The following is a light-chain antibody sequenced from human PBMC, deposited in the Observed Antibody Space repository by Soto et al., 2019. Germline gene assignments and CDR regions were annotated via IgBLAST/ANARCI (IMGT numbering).Light chain of an antibody. CDR2: GAS. Sequence: EIVLTQSPGTLSLSPGGRATLSCRASQSVTSSYIAWYQQKSGQAPRLLLYGASSRATGIPDRFSGSGSGTDFTLTISRLEPEDFAVFYCQHYDSLPITFGQGTRLEIK. J-gene: IGKJ5*01. V-gene: IGKV3-20*01. CDR3: QHYDSLPIT. CDR1: QSVTSSY.